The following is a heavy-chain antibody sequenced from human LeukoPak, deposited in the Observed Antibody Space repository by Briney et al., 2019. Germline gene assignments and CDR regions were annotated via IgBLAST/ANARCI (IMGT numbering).Heavy chain of an antibody. CDR1: GFIFSSYA. D-gene: IGHD6-6*01. J-gene: IGHJ4*02. CDR2: ISSSGGGT. CDR3: ARLREYSTSSRGWYFDH. Sequence: GGSLRLSCAASGFIFSSYAMTWVRQAPGKGLDWVSGISSSGGGTYYADSVKGRFTMSRDNSKNTLYVQMNSLRAEDTAIYYCARLREYSTSSRGWYFDHWGQGTLVNVSS. V-gene: IGHV3-23*01.